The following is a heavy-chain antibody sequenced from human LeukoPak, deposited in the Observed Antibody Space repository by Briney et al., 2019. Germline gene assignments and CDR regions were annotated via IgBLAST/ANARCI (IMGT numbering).Heavy chain of an antibody. J-gene: IGHJ5*02. CDR3: ARDPYCGSDCYHPGPKHFDP. V-gene: IGHV1-69*04. CDR2: SIPILGIA. CDR1: GCTFSSYA. D-gene: IGHD2-21*01. Sequence: SVKVSCKACGCTFSSYAISWVRQAPGQGLEWMGRSIPILGIANYAQKFQGRVTITADKSTSTAYMEVSSLRSEETAVYYCARDPYCGSDCYHPGPKHFDPWGQGTLVTVSS.